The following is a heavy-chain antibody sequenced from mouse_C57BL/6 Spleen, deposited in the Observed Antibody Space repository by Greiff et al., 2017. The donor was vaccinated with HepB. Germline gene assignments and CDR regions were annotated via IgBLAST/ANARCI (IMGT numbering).Heavy chain of an antibody. CDR3: ARGGLRRVYYYAMDY. Sequence: QVQLQQSGAELVKPGASVKISCKASGYAFSSYWMNWVKQRPGKGLEWIGQIYPGDGDTNYNGKFKGKATLTADKSSSTAYMQLSSLTSEDSAVYVCARGGLRRVYYYAMDYWGQGTSVTVSS. V-gene: IGHV1-80*01. CDR1: GYAFSSYW. J-gene: IGHJ4*01. D-gene: IGHD2-4*01. CDR2: IYPGDGDT.